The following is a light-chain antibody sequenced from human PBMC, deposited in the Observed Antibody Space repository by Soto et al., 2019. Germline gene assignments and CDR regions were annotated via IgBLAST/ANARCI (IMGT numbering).Light chain of an antibody. CDR1: QSVSSY. J-gene: IGKJ4*01. CDR3: QQRSNWPLT. CDR2: DAS. V-gene: IGKV3-11*01. Sequence: EIVLTQSPVTLSLSPGERATLSCRASQSVSSYLAWYQHKPGQAPRLLIYDASSRATGIPDRFSGSGSGTDFNLAISSLEPEDFAVYYCQQRSNWPLTFGGGTKVEI.